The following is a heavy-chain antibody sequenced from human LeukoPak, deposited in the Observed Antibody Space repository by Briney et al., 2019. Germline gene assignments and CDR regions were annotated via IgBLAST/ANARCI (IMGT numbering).Heavy chain of an antibody. V-gene: IGHV1-24*01. J-gene: IGHJ4*02. CDR3: ATDFYRGRQFDY. D-gene: IGHD2/OR15-2a*01. CDR2: FDPEDVET. Sequence: ASLNVSFKVSGNTFTDLSMNWVRQAPGKGLEWMGGFDPEDVETIYAQKFQGRVNMTEDTSTATAYMELSSLRPDDTAVYYCATDFYRGRQFDYWGQGTLVTVSS. CDR1: GNTFTDLS.